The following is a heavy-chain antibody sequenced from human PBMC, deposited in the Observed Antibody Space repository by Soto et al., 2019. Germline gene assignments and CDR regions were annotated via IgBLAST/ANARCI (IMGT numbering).Heavy chain of an antibody. V-gene: IGHV3-23*01. CDR3: AKARPSICGYSLAGSCDY. Sequence: EVQLLESGGGLVQPGGSLRLSCAASGFTFSSYAMSWVRQAPGKGLEWVSAISGSGGSTYYADSVKGRFTISRDNSKNTQKLQMNRLRAKDTAVYYCAKARPSICGYSLAGSCDYWGQGTLVTVSS. D-gene: IGHD3-3*02. J-gene: IGHJ4*02. CDR1: GFTFSSYA. CDR2: ISGSGGST.